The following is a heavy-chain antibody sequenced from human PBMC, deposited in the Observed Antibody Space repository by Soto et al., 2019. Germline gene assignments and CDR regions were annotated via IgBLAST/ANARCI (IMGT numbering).Heavy chain of an antibody. V-gene: IGHV4-34*01. CDR1: DESLSDYY. J-gene: IGHJ4*02. D-gene: IGHD6-19*01. CDR3: ARAGAATTSGWCFDS. CDR2: IHPSGST. Sequence: SSETLSLTCAVHDESLSDYYYSWTRQPPGKGLEWIGEIHPSGSTYYNPSLKTRVTLSLDTSKKLFSLDLISVTAADTAIYYCARAGAATTSGWCFDSWGQGTLVTVSS.